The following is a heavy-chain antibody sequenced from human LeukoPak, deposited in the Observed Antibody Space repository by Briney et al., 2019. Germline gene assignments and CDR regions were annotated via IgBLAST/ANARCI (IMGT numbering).Heavy chain of an antibody. CDR3: ARGRRGNYFQDY. Sequence: SETLSLTCTVSGGSISSHYWSWIRQPPGKGLEWIGYIYYSGSTNYNPSLKSRVTISVDTSKNQFSLKLSSVTAAGTAVYYCARGRRGNYFQDYWGQGTLVTVSS. D-gene: IGHD1-26*01. V-gene: IGHV4-59*11. CDR2: IYYSGST. CDR1: GGSISSHY. J-gene: IGHJ4*02.